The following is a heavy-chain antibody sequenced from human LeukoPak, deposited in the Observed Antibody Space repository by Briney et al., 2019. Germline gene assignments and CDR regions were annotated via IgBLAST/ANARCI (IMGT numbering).Heavy chain of an antibody. D-gene: IGHD4-17*01. CDR1: GFTFSSYA. CDR2: ISGSGGST. V-gene: IGHV3-23*01. J-gene: IGHJ4*02. Sequence: GGPLRLSCAASGFTFSSYAMSWVRQAPGKGLEWVSAISGSGGSTYYADSVKGRFTISRDNSKNTLYLQMNSLRAEDTAVYYCARDDYGDYFDYWGQGTLVTVSS. CDR3: ARDDYGDYFDY.